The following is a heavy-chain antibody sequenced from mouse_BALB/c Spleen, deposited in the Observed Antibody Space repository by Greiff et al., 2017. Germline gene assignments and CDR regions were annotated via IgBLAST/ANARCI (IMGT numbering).Heavy chain of an antibody. CDR2: INSNGGST. Sequence: EVHLVESGGGLVQPGGSLKLSCAASGFTFSSYGMSWVRQTPDKRLELVATINSNGGSTYYPDSVKGRFTISRDNAKNTLYLQMSSLKSEDTAMYYCAREGGNFLFAYWGQGTLVTVSA. V-gene: IGHV5-6-3*01. J-gene: IGHJ3*01. D-gene: IGHD2-1*01. CDR1: GFTFSSYG. CDR3: AREGGNFLFAY.